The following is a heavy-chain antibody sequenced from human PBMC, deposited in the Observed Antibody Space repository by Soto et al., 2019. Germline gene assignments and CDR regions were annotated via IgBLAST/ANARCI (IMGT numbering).Heavy chain of an antibody. J-gene: IGHJ6*02. Sequence: QVQLVQSGAEEKKPGASVKVSCKASGYTFTSYAMHWVRQAPGQRLEWMGWINAGNGNTKYSQKFQGRVTITRDTSARTAYMELSSLRSEDTAVYYCARDFGGKIRSVYYYGMDVWGQGTTVTVSS. CDR1: GYTFTSYA. CDR3: ARDFGGKIRSVYYYGMDV. D-gene: IGHD3-3*01. V-gene: IGHV1-3*05. CDR2: INAGNGNT.